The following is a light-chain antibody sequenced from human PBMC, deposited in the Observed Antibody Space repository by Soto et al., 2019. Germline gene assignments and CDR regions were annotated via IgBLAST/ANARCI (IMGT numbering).Light chain of an antibody. V-gene: IGLV2-14*03. J-gene: IGLJ1*01. Sequence: QSALTQPTSVSGSPGQSITISCTVNHNDIGTYDYVSWYQQHPGRAPRLLIHGVTTRPSGTSGRFSASKSGLTASLTISGLQPEDEADYYFSSFTSNRIYVFGPGTKVTVL. CDR2: GVT. CDR1: HNDIGTYDY. CDR3: SSFTSNRIYV.